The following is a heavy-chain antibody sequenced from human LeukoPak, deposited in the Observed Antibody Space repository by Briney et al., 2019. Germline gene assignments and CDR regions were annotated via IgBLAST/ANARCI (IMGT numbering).Heavy chain of an antibody. CDR3: ARGSTRITIFGVVPQNAFDI. J-gene: IGHJ3*02. Sequence: ASVTVSCTASGYTFTVYYMHWVRQAPGQGLEWMGWINPNSGGTNYAQKFQGWVTMTRDTSISTAYMELSRLRSDDTAVYYCARGSTRITIFGVVPQNAFDIWGQGAMVTVSS. CDR1: GYTFTVYY. D-gene: IGHD3-3*01. CDR2: INPNSGGT. V-gene: IGHV1-2*04.